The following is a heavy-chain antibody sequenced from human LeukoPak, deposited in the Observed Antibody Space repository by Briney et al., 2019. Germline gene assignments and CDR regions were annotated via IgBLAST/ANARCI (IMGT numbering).Heavy chain of an antibody. Sequence: SETLSLTCTVFGDSIGYYYWNWIRQSPGKGLEWIGYISYSGTTKYNHSLNRRASLLLDTTKNQSSLKLSSVTPAGTAVYFCARGGGCLTTSCDFDYWGQGTLFTVSS. D-gene: IGHD2-2*01. CDR1: GDSIGYYY. CDR3: ARGGGCLTTSCDFDY. CDR2: ISYSGTT. J-gene: IGHJ4*02. V-gene: IGHV4-59*01.